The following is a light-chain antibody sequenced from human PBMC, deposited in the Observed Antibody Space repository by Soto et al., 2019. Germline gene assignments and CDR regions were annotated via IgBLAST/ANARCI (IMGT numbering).Light chain of an antibody. CDR3: MQTLETPLT. J-gene: IGKJ4*01. Sequence: DIVMTQSPLSLPVTPGEPASISCKSSQSLLLSNGYNCLDWYLQKPGQSPQLLIYLNSNRASGVPDRFSGSGSGTDFTLEISRVEADDVGVYYCMQTLETPLTFGGGTKVEIK. V-gene: IGKV2-28*01. CDR1: QSLLLSNGYNC. CDR2: LNS.